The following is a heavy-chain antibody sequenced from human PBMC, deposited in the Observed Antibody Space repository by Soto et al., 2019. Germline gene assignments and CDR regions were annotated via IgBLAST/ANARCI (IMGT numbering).Heavy chain of an antibody. D-gene: IGHD5-18*01. V-gene: IGHV3-30-3*01. CDR2: ISYDGSNK. CDR1: GFTFSSYA. J-gene: IGHJ3*02. Sequence: PGGSLRLSCAASGFTFSSYAMHWVRQAPGKGLEWVAVISYDGSNKYYADSVKRRFTISRDNSKNTLYLQMNSLRAEDTAVYYCARGGGYSYGSDDAFDIWGQGTMVTVSS. CDR3: ARGGGYSYGSDDAFDI.